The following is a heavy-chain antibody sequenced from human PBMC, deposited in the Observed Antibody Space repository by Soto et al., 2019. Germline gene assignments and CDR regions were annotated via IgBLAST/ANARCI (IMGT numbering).Heavy chain of an antibody. CDR3: ARVATRSSGWVAFDI. CDR1: GDSVSSNSAA. D-gene: IGHD6-19*01. Sequence: PSQTFSLTCAISGDSVSSNSAAWNCISQSPSRGLEWLGRTYYRSKWYNDYAVSVKSRITINPDTSKNQFSLQLNSVTPEDTAVYYCARVATRSSGWVAFDIWGQGTMVTVS. CDR2: TYYRSKWYN. J-gene: IGHJ3*02. V-gene: IGHV6-1*01.